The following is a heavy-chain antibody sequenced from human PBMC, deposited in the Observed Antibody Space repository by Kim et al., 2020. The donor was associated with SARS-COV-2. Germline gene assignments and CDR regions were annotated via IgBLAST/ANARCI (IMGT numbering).Heavy chain of an antibody. J-gene: IGHJ6*02. Sequence: RFTISRDNSKNSLYLQMNSLRTEDTALYYCAKEVSFWSGYYSYYYYGMDVWGQGTTVTVSS. CDR3: AKEVSFWSGYYSYYYYGMDV. V-gene: IGHV3-43*01. D-gene: IGHD3-3*01.